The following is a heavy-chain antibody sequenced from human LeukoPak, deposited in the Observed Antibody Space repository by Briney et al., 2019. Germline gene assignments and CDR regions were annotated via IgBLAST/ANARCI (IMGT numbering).Heavy chain of an antibody. Sequence: TSETLSLTCAAYGGSFSGYYWSWIRQPPGKGLEWIGEINHSGSTNYNPSLKSRVTISVDTSKNQFSLKLSSVTAADTAVYYCASTSITMVRGVTFDYWGQGTLVTVSS. CDR1: GGSFSGYY. CDR2: INHSGST. V-gene: IGHV4-34*01. CDR3: ASTSITMVRGVTFDY. J-gene: IGHJ4*02. D-gene: IGHD3-10*01.